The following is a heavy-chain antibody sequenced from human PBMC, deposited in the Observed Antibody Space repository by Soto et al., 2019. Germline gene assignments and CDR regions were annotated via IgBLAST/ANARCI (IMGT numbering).Heavy chain of an antibody. Sequence: QVQLVQSGAEVKKPWASVKVSCKASGYTFTSYAMHCVRQAPGQRLEWMGWINAGNGNTKYSQKFQGRVTITRDTSESTAYMELSSLRSEDTAVYYCARSCVVVPFDYWGQGTLVTVSS. J-gene: IGHJ4*02. CDR1: GYTFTSYA. CDR3: ARSCVVVPFDY. CDR2: INAGNGNT. V-gene: IGHV1-3*01. D-gene: IGHD2-2*01.